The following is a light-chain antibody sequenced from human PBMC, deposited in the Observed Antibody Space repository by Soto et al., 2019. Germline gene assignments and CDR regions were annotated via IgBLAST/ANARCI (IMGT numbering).Light chain of an antibody. Sequence: DIQMTQSPSSVSASIGDRVTITCRASQIIGSWLAWYQQKPGKAPTLLIYAASSLQSGVPSRFSGSGSGTDFTLTITSLQAEDSATYYCQQANSFPFTFGPGTTVDIK. CDR1: QIIGSW. CDR3: QQANSFPFT. CDR2: AAS. V-gene: IGKV1-12*02. J-gene: IGKJ3*01.